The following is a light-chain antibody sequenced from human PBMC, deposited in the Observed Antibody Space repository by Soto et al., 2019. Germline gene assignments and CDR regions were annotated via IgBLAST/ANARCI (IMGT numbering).Light chain of an antibody. J-gene: IGLJ1*01. CDR3: QSYDSSLSALYV. CDR2: DNS. Sequence: QPVLTQPPSVSGVPGQRVTISCTGSSSNLGAGYGVHWFQQLPGTAPKLLIFDNSNRPSGVPDRFSGSKSGASASLAITGLQAEDEADYYCQSYDSSLSALYVFGTGTKLTVL. CDR1: SSNLGAGYG. V-gene: IGLV1-40*01.